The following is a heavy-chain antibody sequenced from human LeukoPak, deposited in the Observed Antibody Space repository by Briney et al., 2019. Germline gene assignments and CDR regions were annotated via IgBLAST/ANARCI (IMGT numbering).Heavy chain of an antibody. CDR2: IFYSGST. CDR3: ARALYYYDSSGPLPLK. D-gene: IGHD3-22*01. J-gene: IGHJ4*02. CDR1: GGSISSYY. V-gene: IGHV4-59*01. Sequence: PSETLSLTCTVSGGSISSYYWSWIRPPPGKGLEWIGYIFYSGSTNYNPSLKGRVTISVDTSKNQFSLNLSSVTAADTAVYYCARALYYYDSSGPLPLKWGQGTLVTVSS.